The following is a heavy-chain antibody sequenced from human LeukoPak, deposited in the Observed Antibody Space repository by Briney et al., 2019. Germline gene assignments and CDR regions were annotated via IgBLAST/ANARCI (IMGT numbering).Heavy chain of an antibody. V-gene: IGHV6-1*01. D-gene: IGHD6-19*01. J-gene: IGHJ4*02. CDR1: GDSVSSNSAA. CDR2: TYYRSKWYN. CDR3: AREAGSRNKSPNYFDY. Sequence: SQTLSLTCAISGDSVSSNSAAWNWIRQSPSRGLEWLGRTYYRSKWYNDYAVSVKSRITINPDTSKNQFSLRLNSVTPEDTAVYYCAREAGSRNKSPNYFDYWGQGTLVTVSS.